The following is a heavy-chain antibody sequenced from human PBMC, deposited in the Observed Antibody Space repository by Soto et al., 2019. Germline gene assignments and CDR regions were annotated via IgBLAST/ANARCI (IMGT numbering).Heavy chain of an antibody. V-gene: IGHV4-30-4*01. Sequence: SETLSLTCTVSGGSISSGAYYWSWLRQPPGKGLEWIGYIYYSGSTYYNPSLKSPVTISVDTSKNQFSLKLSSVTAADTAVYYCARQVTTNNLFDPWGQGTLVTVSS. CDR2: IYYSGST. J-gene: IGHJ5*02. D-gene: IGHD4-17*01. CDR1: GGSISSGAYY. CDR3: ARQVTTNNLFDP.